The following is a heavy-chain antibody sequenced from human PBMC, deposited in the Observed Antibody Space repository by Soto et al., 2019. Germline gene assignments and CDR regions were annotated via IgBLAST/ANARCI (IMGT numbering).Heavy chain of an antibody. CDR1: SGSISSSNW. Sequence: QVQLQESGPGLEKPSGTLSLTCAVSSGSISSSNWWSWVRQPPGKGLEWIGEIYHSGSTNYNPSLKSRVTISVDKSKNQFSLKLSSVTAADTAVYYCARGGWGDRITFGGVIVANDAFDIWGQGTMVTVSS. CDR3: ARGGWGDRITFGGVIVANDAFDI. V-gene: IGHV4-4*02. D-gene: IGHD3-16*02. J-gene: IGHJ3*02. CDR2: IYHSGST.